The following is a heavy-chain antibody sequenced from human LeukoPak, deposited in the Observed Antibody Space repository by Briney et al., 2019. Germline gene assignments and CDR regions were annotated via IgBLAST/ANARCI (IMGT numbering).Heavy chain of an antibody. Sequence: PSETLSLTCTVSGGSIGSYYWSWIRQPPGKGLEWVGYIYYSGSPNYNPSLESRVTISVDTSKNQFSLKLSSVTAADTAVYYCARHAQEDYDIWTAYYRGAFDIWGQGTMVTVSS. J-gene: IGHJ3*02. V-gene: IGHV4-59*08. CDR1: GGSIGSYY. CDR3: ARHAQEDYDIWTAYYRGAFDI. CDR2: IYYSGSP. D-gene: IGHD3-9*01.